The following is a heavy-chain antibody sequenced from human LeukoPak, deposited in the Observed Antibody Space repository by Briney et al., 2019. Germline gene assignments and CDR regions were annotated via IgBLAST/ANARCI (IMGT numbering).Heavy chain of an antibody. CDR3: ARGGGLDV. Sequence: GGSLRLSCAASGFTFSSYWMNWARQAPGEGLEWVASINHNGNVNYYVDSVKGRFTISRDIAKNSLYLQMSNLRAEDTAVYFCARGGGLDVWGQGATVTVSS. CDR1: GFTFSSYW. V-gene: IGHV3-7*03. D-gene: IGHD3-16*01. J-gene: IGHJ6*02. CDR2: INHNGNVN.